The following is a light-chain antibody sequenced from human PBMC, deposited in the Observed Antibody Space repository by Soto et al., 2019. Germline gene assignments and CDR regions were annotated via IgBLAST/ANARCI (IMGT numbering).Light chain of an antibody. CDR3: QHRSNWLGT. J-gene: IGKJ3*01. Sequence: EIVLTQSPATLSLSPGERATLSCRASQSVSSFLAWYQQKSGQTPRLLIYDASNRATGIPARFSGSGSGTDFTLTISSLEPEDFAVYYCQHRSNWLGTFGPGTKVGIK. CDR2: DAS. CDR1: QSVSSF. V-gene: IGKV3-11*01.